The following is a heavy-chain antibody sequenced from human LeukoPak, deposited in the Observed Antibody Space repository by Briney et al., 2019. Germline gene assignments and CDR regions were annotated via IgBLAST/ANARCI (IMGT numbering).Heavy chain of an antibody. CDR2: INPNSGGT. V-gene: IGHV1-2*02. Sequence: ASVKVSCKASGYTFTGYYMHWVRQAPGQGLEWMGWINPNSGGTNYAQKFQGRVTMTRDTSISTAYMELSRLRSDDTAVYYCARAKHDYYDSSGPFDHWGQGTLVTVSS. D-gene: IGHD3-22*01. CDR3: ARAKHDYYDSSGPFDH. J-gene: IGHJ4*02. CDR1: GYTFTGYY.